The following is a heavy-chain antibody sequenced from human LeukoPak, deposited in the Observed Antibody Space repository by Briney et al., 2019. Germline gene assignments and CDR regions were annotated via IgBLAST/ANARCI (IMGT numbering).Heavy chain of an antibody. J-gene: IGHJ3*02. V-gene: IGHV4-59*12. CDR3: ASESAFDI. CDR2: IYYSGST. Sequence: SETLSLTCTVSGGSISSSYWSWIRQPPGKGLDWIGYIYYSGSTNNNPSLKSRVTMSVDTSKNQFSLKLSSVTAADTAVYYCASESAFDIWGQGTMVTVSS. CDR1: GGSISSSY.